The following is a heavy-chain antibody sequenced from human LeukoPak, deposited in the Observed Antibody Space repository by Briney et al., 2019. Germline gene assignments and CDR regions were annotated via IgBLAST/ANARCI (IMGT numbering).Heavy chain of an antibody. CDR3: ARDYSSGWYGMDV. Sequence: GGSLRLSCAASGFTFSSYAMHWVRQAPGKGLEWVAVISYGGSNKYYADSVKGRFTISRDNSKNTLYLQMNSLRAEDTAVYYCARDYSSGWYGMDVWGQGTTVTVSS. V-gene: IGHV3-30-3*01. CDR1: GFTFSSYA. D-gene: IGHD6-19*01. CDR2: ISYGGSNK. J-gene: IGHJ6*02.